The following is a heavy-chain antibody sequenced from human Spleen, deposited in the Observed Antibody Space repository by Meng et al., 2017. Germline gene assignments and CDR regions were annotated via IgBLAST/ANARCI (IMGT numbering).Heavy chain of an antibody. CDR2: IGHSGVT. CDR3: VRSSGWVRTGFDP. V-gene: IGHV4-39*01. CDR1: GGSISTSGYY. D-gene: IGHD6-19*01. J-gene: IGHJ5*02. Sequence: QPHLQESGPGLVKPSEALSLTCGVSGGSISTSGYYWGWIRQPPGKGREWIGSIGHSGVTYYTPSLRSRVTVSIDTSKNQFFLEVTSVTAADTAVYYCVRSSGWVRTGFDPWGQGTLVTVSS.